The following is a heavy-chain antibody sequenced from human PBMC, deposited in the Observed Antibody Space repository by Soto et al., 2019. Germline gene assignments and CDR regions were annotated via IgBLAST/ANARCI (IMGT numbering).Heavy chain of an antibody. Sequence: QVQLVQSGAEVKKPGSSVKVSCKASGGTFSSYTISWVRQAPGQGLEWMGRIIPILGIGNYAQKFQGRVTIHADKSTSTAYMELSSLRSEDTAVYYCAISSSSGDYWGQGTLVTVSS. CDR3: AISSSSGDY. D-gene: IGHD6-19*01. J-gene: IGHJ4*02. CDR2: IIPILGIG. CDR1: GGTFSSYT. V-gene: IGHV1-69*02.